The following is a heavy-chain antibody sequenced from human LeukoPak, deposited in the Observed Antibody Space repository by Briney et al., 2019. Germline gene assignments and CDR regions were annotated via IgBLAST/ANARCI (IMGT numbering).Heavy chain of an antibody. D-gene: IGHD2-2*01. J-gene: IGHJ4*02. Sequence: ASVKVSCKASGYTFTGYYMHWVRQAPGQGLEWMGWINPNSGGTNYAQKFQGRVTMTRDTSISTAYMELSRLRSDDTAVYYCARARYCSSTSCRSFDYWGQGTLVTVSS. CDR3: ARARYCSSTSCRSFDY. CDR2: INPNSGGT. CDR1: GYTFTGYY. V-gene: IGHV1-2*02.